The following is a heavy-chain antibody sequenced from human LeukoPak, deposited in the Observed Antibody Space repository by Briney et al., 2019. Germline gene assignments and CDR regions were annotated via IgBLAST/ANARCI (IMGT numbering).Heavy chain of an antibody. V-gene: IGHV3-21*01. J-gene: IGHJ6*02. Sequence: GGSLRLSCAASGFTFSSYSMNWVRQAPGKGLEWVSSISSSSSYIYYADSVKGRFTISRDNAKNSLYLQMNSLRAEDTAVYYCARASGGIHETKVVISAYYGMDVWGQGTTVTVSS. D-gene: IGHD3-22*01. CDR2: ISSSSSYI. CDR1: GFTFSSYS. CDR3: ARASGGIHETKVVISAYYGMDV.